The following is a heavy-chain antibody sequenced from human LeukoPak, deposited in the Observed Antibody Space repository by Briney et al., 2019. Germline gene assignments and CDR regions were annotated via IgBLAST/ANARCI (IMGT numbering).Heavy chain of an antibody. J-gene: IGHJ4*02. D-gene: IGHD5-18*01. Sequence: GGSLRLSCAASGFTFSSYAMSWVRQAPGKGLEWVSAISGSGGSTYYADSVKGRFTISRDNSKNTLYLQMNSLRAEDTAVYYCAKSSTPHVDAAMVSFDYWGQGTLVTVSS. V-gene: IGHV3-23*01. CDR2: ISGSGGST. CDR1: GFTFSSYA. CDR3: AKSSTPHVDAAMVSFDY.